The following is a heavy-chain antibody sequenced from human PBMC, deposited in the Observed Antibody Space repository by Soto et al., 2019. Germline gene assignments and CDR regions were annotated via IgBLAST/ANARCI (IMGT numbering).Heavy chain of an antibody. CDR1: GYTFTVYY. CDR3: ARDLAKGGGSAGFDY. CDR2: INPKSGGT. D-gene: IGHD1-26*01. V-gene: IGHV1-2*02. J-gene: IGHJ4*02. Sequence: ASVKVSCKASGYTFTVYYMHWVRQAPGQGLEWMGWINPKSGGTMYPQKFQGRVTMTWDTSISTAYMALTRLRSDDTAVYYCARDLAKGGGSAGFDYWGQGTLVTVSA.